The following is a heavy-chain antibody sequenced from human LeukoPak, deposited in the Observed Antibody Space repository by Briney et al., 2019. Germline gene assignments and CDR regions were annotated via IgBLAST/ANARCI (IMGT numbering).Heavy chain of an antibody. V-gene: IGHV3-30-3*01. CDR2: ISYDGSNK. Sequence: PGRSLRLSCAASGFTFSSYAMHWVRQAPGKGLEWVAVISYDGSNKYYADSVKGRFTISRENSKNTLYLQMNSLRAEDTAVYYCAKGGEVVSATRVDYWGQGTLVSVSS. D-gene: IGHD2-15*01. CDR1: GFTFSSYA. CDR3: AKGGEVVSATRVDY. J-gene: IGHJ4*02.